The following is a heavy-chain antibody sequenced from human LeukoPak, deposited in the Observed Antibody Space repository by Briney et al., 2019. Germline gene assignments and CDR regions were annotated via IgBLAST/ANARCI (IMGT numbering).Heavy chain of an antibody. Sequence: GGSLRLSCAASGFTFSDYYMSWIRQAPGKGLEWVSVFYVGGATYYADSVKGRFTISRDNSKNTLYLQMSSLRAEDTAVYYCVKDLGGYTFGYWGQGTLVTVSS. CDR2: FYVGGAT. J-gene: IGHJ4*02. CDR3: VKDLGGYTFGY. CDR1: GFTFSDYY. V-gene: IGHV3-66*02. D-gene: IGHD3-22*01.